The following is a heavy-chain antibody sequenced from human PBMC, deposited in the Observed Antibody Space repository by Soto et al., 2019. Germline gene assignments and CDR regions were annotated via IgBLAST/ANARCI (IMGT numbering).Heavy chain of an antibody. CDR1: GFTFRSYW. CDR2: INQDGSEK. V-gene: IGHV3-7*03. D-gene: IGHD3-3*01. CDR3: ARGSTYDFWSGYIYYVMDV. Sequence: TGGSLRLSCGASGFTFRSYWVNWVRQAPGKGLEWVANINQDGSEKYSVGSVKGRFTISRDNAKNSLYLQMNNLRDEDTAVYYCARGSTYDFWSGYIYYVMDVWGQGTTVTVSS. J-gene: IGHJ6*02.